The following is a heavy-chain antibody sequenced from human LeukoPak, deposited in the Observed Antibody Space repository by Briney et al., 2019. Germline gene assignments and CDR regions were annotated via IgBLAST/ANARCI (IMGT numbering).Heavy chain of an antibody. V-gene: IGHV3-53*01. CDR2: IHTGGST. CDR3: ATRGQVTWAHAFDI. D-gene: IGHD3-16*01. CDR1: GFTVSSNY. J-gene: IGHJ3*02. Sequence: PGGSLRLSCAASGFTVSSNYMSWVRQAPGKGLEWVSVIHTGGSTYYADSVKGRFTISRDTSNNTLYLQMNSLRAEDTAVYYCATRGQVTWAHAFDIWGQGTMVTVSS.